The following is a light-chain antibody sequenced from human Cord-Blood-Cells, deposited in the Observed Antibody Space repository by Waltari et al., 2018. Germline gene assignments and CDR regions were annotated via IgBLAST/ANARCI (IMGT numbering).Light chain of an antibody. V-gene: IGKV1-5*03. Sequence: DIQMTQSPSTLSASVGDRVTITCQASQSISRLLAGYQQKPGKAPKLLSYKASSLERGVPSRLSGRGSGTEFTLTISSLQPDDYATYYCQQYNSYSTFGQGTKVEIK. J-gene: IGKJ1*01. CDR1: QSISRL. CDR3: QQYNSYST. CDR2: KAS.